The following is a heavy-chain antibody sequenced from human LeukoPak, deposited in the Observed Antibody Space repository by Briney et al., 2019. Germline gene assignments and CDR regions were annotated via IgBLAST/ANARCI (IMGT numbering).Heavy chain of an antibody. CDR3: ARRHTHVLDV. CDR1: GFTFTRDI. CDR2: ISGSNNYI. J-gene: IGHJ6*02. V-gene: IGHV3-21*01. Sequence: GGSLRLSCAASGFTFTRDIVDWVRQAPGKGLEWVSSISGSNNYIYYADSVKGRFTISRDNAKNSLCQQLNSLSADDTAVYYCARRHTHVLDVWGQGTTVTVSS.